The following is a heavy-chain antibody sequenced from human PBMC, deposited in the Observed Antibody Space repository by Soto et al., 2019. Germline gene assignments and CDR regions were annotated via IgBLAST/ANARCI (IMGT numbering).Heavy chain of an antibody. D-gene: IGHD5-12*01. J-gene: IGHJ4*02. Sequence: EVQLVESGGGLVQPGGSLRLSCAASGFTFSDHYMDWVRQAPGKGLEWVGRIRNKANSYTTEYASSVKGRFTISRDDLKSSLYLQRSSLKTEDTAVYYCTRAGIVATAYYFDYWGQGTLVTVSS. CDR3: TRAGIVATAYYFDY. CDR1: GFTFSDHY. CDR2: IRNKANSYTT. V-gene: IGHV3-72*01.